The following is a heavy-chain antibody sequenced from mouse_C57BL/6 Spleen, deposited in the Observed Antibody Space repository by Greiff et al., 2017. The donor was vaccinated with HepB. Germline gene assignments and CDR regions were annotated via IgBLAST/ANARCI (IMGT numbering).Heavy chain of an antibody. J-gene: IGHJ3*01. CDR3: ANSNYERVWFAY. Sequence: VQLQQSGAELVKPGASVKLSCTASGFNIKDYYMHWMKQRTEQGLEWIGRIDPEDGETKYAPKFQGKATITADTSSNTAYLQLSSLTSEDTAVYYCANSNYERVWFAYWGQGTLVTVPA. CDR1: GFNIKDYY. D-gene: IGHD2-5*01. CDR2: IDPEDGET. V-gene: IGHV14-2*01.